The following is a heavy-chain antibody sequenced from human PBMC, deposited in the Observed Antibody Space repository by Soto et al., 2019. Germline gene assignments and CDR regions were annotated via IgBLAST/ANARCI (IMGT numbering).Heavy chain of an antibody. V-gene: IGHV3-30*04. CDR3: ARDSWGFDC. CDR1: GFIFSNYA. Sequence: QVELVESGGGVVQPGTSLRLSCAASGFIFSNYAMHWVRLAPGKGLEWVADISYDERNIYYVDSVKGRFTISRDNSKNNMFLQMNTLRPEDKAVYYCARDSWGFDCWGQGTLVTVSS. CDR2: ISYDERNI. D-gene: IGHD2-15*01. J-gene: IGHJ4*02.